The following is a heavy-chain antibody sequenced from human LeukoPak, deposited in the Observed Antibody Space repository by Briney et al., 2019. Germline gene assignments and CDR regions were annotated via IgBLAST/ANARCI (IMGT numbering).Heavy chain of an antibody. CDR1: GFTFSSYA. CDR3: ARDLGYCSSTSCYEVGWFDP. J-gene: IGHJ5*02. Sequence: PGGSLRLSCAASGFTFSSYAMSWVRQAPGKGLEWVSYISSSSSTIYYADSVKGRFTISRDNAKNSLYLQMNSLRAEDTAVYYCARDLGYCSSTSCYEVGWFDPWGQGTLVTVSS. V-gene: IGHV3-48*01. CDR2: ISSSSSTI. D-gene: IGHD2-2*01.